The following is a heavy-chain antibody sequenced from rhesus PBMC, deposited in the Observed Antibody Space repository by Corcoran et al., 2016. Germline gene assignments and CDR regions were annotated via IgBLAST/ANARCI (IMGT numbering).Heavy chain of an antibody. V-gene: IGHV4S19*01. Sequence: QVQLQESGPGLVKPSETLSLTCAVSGGSISSSNWWSWIRQPPGKGLEWIGYISGGSGRNNYNQPVRSRFTISKDTSKNQFSLKLSSVTAAVTAGYYGARDPSGGVCYWGQGVLVTVSS. CDR3: ARDPSGGVCY. D-gene: IGHD2-39*02. CDR2: ISGGSGRN. CDR1: GGSISSSNW. J-gene: IGHJ4*01.